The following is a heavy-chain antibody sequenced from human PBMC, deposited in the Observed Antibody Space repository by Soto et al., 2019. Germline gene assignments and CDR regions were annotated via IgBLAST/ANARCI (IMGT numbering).Heavy chain of an antibody. CDR2: IYYSGST. J-gene: IGHJ4*02. D-gene: IGHD3-10*01. Sequence: PSETLSLTCTVSGGSISSYYWSWIRQPPGKGLEWIGYIYYSGSTNYNPSLKSRVTISVDTSKNQFSLTLSSVTAADTAVYYCARSRGRYGSTYFDYWGQGTLVTVSS. CDR1: GGSISSYY. CDR3: ARSRGRYGSTYFDY. V-gene: IGHV4-59*01.